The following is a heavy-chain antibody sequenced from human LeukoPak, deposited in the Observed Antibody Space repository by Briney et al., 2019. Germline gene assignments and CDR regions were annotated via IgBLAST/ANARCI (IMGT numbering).Heavy chain of an antibody. V-gene: IGHV2-5*02. CDR2: TYWDDDK. D-gene: IGHD3-10*01. Sequence: SGPTLVKPTQTLTLTCTFSGFSLTTSGVGVGWIRQPPGKALEWLALTYWDDDKRYSPSLRSRLTITKDTSKNQVVLTMTNMDPVDTATYYCAHRISLIRGVIGGFDPWGQGTQVTVSS. CDR1: GFSLTTSGVG. CDR3: AHRISLIRGVIGGFDP. J-gene: IGHJ5*02.